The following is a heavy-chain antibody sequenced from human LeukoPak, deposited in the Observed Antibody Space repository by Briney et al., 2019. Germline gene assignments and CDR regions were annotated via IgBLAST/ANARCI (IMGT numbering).Heavy chain of an antibody. CDR3: ARDSVAAAGYYYGMDV. V-gene: IGHV3-30*04. D-gene: IGHD6-13*01. CDR2: ISYDGSNK. CDR1: GFTFSSYA. Sequence: PGRSLRLSCAASGFTFSSYAMHWVRQAPGKGLGWVSVISYDGSNKYYADSVKGRFTISRDNSKNTLYVQMNSLRAEDTAVYYCARDSVAAAGYYYGMDVWGQGTTVTVSS. J-gene: IGHJ6*02.